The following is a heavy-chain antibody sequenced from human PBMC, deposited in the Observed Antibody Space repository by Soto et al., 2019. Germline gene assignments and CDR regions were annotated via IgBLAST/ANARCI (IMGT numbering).Heavy chain of an antibody. CDR1: GYTFTSYG. CDR2: ISAYNGNT. Sequence: GASVKVSCKASGYTFTSYGISWVRQAPGQGLEWMGWISAYNGNTNYAQKLQGRVTMTTDTSTSTAYMELRSLSSDDTAVYYCARTLWFGELWDFDYWGQGTLVTVSS. V-gene: IGHV1-18*04. CDR3: ARTLWFGELWDFDY. J-gene: IGHJ4*02. D-gene: IGHD3-10*01.